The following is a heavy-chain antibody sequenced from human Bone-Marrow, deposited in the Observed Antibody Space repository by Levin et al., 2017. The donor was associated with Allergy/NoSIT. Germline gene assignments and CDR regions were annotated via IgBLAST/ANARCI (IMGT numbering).Heavy chain of an antibody. CDR1: GFTFSSCS. V-gene: IGHV3-21*01. CDR3: ARDLLPENWNNHYYGLDV. Sequence: KTGGSLRLSCAASGFTFSSCSMNWVRLVPGKGLEWVSYISTDSSYKKYSDSVRGRFTISRDNAKNSLSLQMDSLRAGDTAVYYCARDLLPENWNNHYYGLDVWGLGTTVTVSS. D-gene: IGHD1/OR15-1a*01. CDR2: ISTDSSYK. J-gene: IGHJ6*02.